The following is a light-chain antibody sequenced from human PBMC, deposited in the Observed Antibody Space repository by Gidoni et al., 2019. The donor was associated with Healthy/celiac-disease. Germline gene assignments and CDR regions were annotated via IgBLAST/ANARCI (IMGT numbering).Light chain of an antibody. CDR2: QDS. V-gene: IGLV3-1*01. J-gene: IGLJ2*01. CDR1: KLGDKY. Sequence: SYQLNHPPSVSVSPGQTASITCSGDKLGDKYACWYQQKPGPSPVLVIYQDSKRPSGNPERFSGSNSGNTATLTISGTQAMDEADYYCQAWDSSTAVFGGGTKLTVL. CDR3: QAWDSSTAV.